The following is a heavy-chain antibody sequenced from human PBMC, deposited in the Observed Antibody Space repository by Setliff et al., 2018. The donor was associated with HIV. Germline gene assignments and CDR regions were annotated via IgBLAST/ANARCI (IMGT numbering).Heavy chain of an antibody. D-gene: IGHD2-15*01. CDR1: GYDFTAYA. J-gene: IGHJ4*02. Sequence: GASVKVSCKASGYDFTAYAISWVRQAPGQGLEWMGRIGGDNANIKFAQSFQGRVTMTTDTSTNTAYLELTSLRSDDTAVYYCARDRGGSWTFDHWGQGTLVTVSS. CDR2: IGGDNANI. V-gene: IGHV1-18*01. CDR3: ARDRGGSWTFDH.